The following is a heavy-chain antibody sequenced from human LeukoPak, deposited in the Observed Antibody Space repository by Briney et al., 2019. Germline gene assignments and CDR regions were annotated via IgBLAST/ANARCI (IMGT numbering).Heavy chain of an antibody. J-gene: IGHJ4*02. V-gene: IGHV1-46*04. D-gene: IGHD5-18*01. CDR2: INPSVGST. CDR1: GYTFSSYY. CDR3: ARAPDNYGIDDY. Sequence: ASVKVSCKTSGYTFSSYYMHWVRQAPGQGLEWVGIINPSVGSTSYAPNLQGRVTMTRDTSTSTDYMELSSLRFEDTAVYYCARAPDNYGIDDYWGQGTLVTVSS.